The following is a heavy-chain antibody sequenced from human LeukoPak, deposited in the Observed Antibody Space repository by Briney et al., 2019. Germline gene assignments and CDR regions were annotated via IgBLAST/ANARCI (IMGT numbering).Heavy chain of an antibody. J-gene: IGHJ2*01. V-gene: IGHV4-59*01. D-gene: IGHD6-13*01. CDR1: GGSISSYY. CDR2: IYYSGST. Sequence: SETLSLTCTVSGGSISSYYWSWIRQPPGKGLEWIGYIYYSGSTNYNPSLKSRVTISVDTSKNQFSLKLSSVTAADMAVYYCARVYYSNSYDYWYFDLWGRGTLVTVSS. CDR3: ARVYYSNSYDYWYFDL.